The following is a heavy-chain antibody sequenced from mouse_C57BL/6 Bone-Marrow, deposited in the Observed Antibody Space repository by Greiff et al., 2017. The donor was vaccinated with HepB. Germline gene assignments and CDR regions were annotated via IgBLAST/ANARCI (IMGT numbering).Heavy chain of an antibody. V-gene: IGHV5-12*01. D-gene: IGHD2-4*01. Sequence: EVKVEESGGGLVQPGGSLKLSCAASGFTFSDYYMYWVRQTPEKRLEWVAYISNGGGSTYYPDTVKGRFTISRDNAKNTLYLQMSRLKSEDTAMYYCASRYYDYSPMDYWGQGTSVTVSS. CDR1: GFTFSDYY. CDR2: ISNGGGST. CDR3: ASRYYDYSPMDY. J-gene: IGHJ4*01.